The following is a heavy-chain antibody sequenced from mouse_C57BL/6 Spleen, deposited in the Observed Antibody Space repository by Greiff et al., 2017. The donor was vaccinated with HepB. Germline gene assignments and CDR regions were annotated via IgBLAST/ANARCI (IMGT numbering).Heavy chain of an antibody. J-gene: IGHJ1*03. CDR1: GYTFTSYW. Sequence: QVQLKESGAELVKPGASVKLSCKASGYTFTSYWMQWVKQRPGQGLEWIGEIDPSDSYTNYNQKFKGKATLTVDTSSSTAYMQLSSLTSEDSAVYYCARSGRTGRYFDVWGTGTTVTVSS. CDR2: IDPSDSYT. V-gene: IGHV1-50*01. CDR3: ARSGRTGRYFDV. D-gene: IGHD4-1*01.